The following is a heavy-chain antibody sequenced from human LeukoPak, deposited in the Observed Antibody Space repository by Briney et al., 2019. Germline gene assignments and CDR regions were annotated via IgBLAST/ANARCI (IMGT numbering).Heavy chain of an antibody. J-gene: IGHJ4*02. Sequence: GGSLRLSCAASGFTFSSYSMNWVRQAPGKGLEWVSSISSSSSYIYYADSVKGRFTISRDNAKNSLYLQMNSLRAEDTAVYYCARDVCSSPVNCYAASNYWGQGTPVTVSS. D-gene: IGHD1-1*01. V-gene: IGHV3-21*01. CDR3: ARDVCSSPVNCYAASNY. CDR1: GFTFSSYS. CDR2: ISSSSSYI.